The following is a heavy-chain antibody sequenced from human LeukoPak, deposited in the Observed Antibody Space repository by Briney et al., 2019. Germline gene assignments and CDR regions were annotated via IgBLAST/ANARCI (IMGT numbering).Heavy chain of an antibody. Sequence: ASVKVSCKASGGTFSSYAISWVRQAPGQGLEWMGGIIPIFGTANYAQKFQGRVTITADESTSTAYMELSSLRSDDTAVYYCASGRGSYLGAPFDYWGQGTLVTVSS. V-gene: IGHV1-69*13. CDR2: IIPIFGTA. CDR3: ASGRGSYLGAPFDY. D-gene: IGHD1-26*01. J-gene: IGHJ4*02. CDR1: GGTFSSYA.